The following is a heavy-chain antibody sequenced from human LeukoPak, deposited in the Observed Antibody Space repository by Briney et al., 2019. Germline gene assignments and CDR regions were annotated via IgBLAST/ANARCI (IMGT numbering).Heavy chain of an antibody. V-gene: IGHV3-48*04. CDR1: EFPFSTYA. Sequence: GSLRLSCGASEFPFSTYAMNWVRPAPGEGLEWGGYISPTGSTMFYADSVKGRFTLSRDNADNSLYLRMNSLRVEDTALYYCVRGGWRIIETGGDSWGQGTLVTVSS. CDR2: ISPTGSTM. D-gene: IGHD2-15*01. J-gene: IGHJ4*02. CDR3: VRGGWRIIETGGDS.